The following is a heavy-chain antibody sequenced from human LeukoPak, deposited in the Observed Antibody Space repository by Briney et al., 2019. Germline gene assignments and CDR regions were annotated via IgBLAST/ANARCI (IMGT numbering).Heavy chain of an antibody. CDR1: GGSISSYY. J-gene: IGHJ4*02. CDR2: IYYSGST. D-gene: IGHD5-18*01. Sequence: SETLSLTCTVSGGSISSYYWSWIRQPPGKGLEWIGYIYYSGSTNYNPSLKSRVTISVDTSKNQFSLKLSSVTAADTAVYNCARGASAMDNFDYWGQGTLVTVSS. V-gene: IGHV4-59*01. CDR3: ARGASAMDNFDY.